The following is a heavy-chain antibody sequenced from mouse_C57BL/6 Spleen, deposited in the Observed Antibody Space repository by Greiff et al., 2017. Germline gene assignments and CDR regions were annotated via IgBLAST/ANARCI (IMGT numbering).Heavy chain of an antibody. CDR2: IYPGDGDT. CDR3: ERGTGDYAMDY. J-gene: IGHJ4*01. CDR1: GYAFSSSW. D-gene: IGHD4-1*01. V-gene: IGHV1-82*01. Sequence: LVESGPELVKPGASVKISCKASGYAFSSSWMNWVKQRPGKGLEWIGRIYPGDGDTNYNGKFKGKATLTADKSSSTAYMQLSSLTSEDSAVYFCERGTGDYAMDYWGQGTSVTVSS.